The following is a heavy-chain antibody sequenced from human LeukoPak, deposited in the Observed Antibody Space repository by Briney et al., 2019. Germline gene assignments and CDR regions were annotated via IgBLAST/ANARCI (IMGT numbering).Heavy chain of an antibody. Sequence: SVKVSCRASGNTFSSYAISWVRQAPGQGLEWLGRIVPVPEATKYSQKLEGRVTITADKSTVTAYMEVNGLRPDDTAVYYCAREGDVFGPFDSWGQGTLVTVSS. D-gene: IGHD3-16*01. J-gene: IGHJ4*02. V-gene: IGHV1-69*04. CDR2: IVPVPEAT. CDR1: GNTFSSYA. CDR3: AREGDVFGPFDS.